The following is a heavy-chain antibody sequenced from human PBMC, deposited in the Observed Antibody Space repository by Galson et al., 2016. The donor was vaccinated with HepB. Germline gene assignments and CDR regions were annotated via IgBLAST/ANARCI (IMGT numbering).Heavy chain of an antibody. CDR2: VSADGFAT. CDR3: VKDRGCPNCRYDY. Sequence: SLRLSCAASGFTFNHYALHWVRQVPGKGLEYVSTVSADGFATYYADSVKGRFTISRDNSKNTQYLQMSSLRPEDTALYYCVKDRGCPNCRYDYWGQGALVTVSS. CDR1: GFTFNHYA. J-gene: IGHJ4*02. V-gene: IGHV3-64D*06. D-gene: IGHD1-1*01.